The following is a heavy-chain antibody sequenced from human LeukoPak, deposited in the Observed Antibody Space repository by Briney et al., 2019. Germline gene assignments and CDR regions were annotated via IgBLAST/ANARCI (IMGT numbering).Heavy chain of an antibody. CDR1: GYTFITYW. V-gene: IGHV5-51*01. Sequence: GESLKISCKGSGYTFITYWIGWVLQMPGKGLEWMGIIYPGDSDTRYSPSFRGQVTISADTSINTAYLQWSSLKASDTAMYYCARPDDYGGKPAAFDIWGQGTMVTVSS. CDR2: IYPGDSDT. CDR3: ARPDDYGGKPAAFDI. D-gene: IGHD4-23*01. J-gene: IGHJ3*02.